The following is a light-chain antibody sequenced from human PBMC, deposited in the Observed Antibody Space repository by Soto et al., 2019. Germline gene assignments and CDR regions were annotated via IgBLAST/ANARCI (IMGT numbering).Light chain of an antibody. J-gene: IGKJ1*01. CDR3: QQYADWPKT. V-gene: IGKV1-9*01. Sequence: IQLTQSPSSLSASVGDRVTITCRASQGISSYLAWYQQKPGKAPKLLIYAASTLQSGVPSRFSGSGSGTDFTLTISSLQSEDFAVYFCQQYADWPKTFGQGTKVDIK. CDR2: AAS. CDR1: QGISSY.